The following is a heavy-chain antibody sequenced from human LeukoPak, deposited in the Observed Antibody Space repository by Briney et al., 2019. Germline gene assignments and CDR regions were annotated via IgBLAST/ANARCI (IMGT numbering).Heavy chain of an antibody. CDR3: ARDRGGWPDY. V-gene: IGHV3-48*01. J-gene: IGHJ4*02. CDR2: ISSSSRTI. Sequence: GGSLRLSCAASRFTFSIFAMNWVRQAPGKGLEWLSYISSSSRTIYYADSVKGRFTISRDNAKNSLYLQLNSLRPEDTGLYYCARDRGGWPDYWGQGTLVTVSS. D-gene: IGHD6-19*01. CDR1: RFTFSIFA.